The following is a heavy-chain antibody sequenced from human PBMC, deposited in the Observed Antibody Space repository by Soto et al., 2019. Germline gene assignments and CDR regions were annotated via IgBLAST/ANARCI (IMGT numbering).Heavy chain of an antibody. V-gene: IGHV2-5*02. Sequence: QITLKESGPPLVKPTQTLTLTCTFSGFSLSSTRMAVGWIRQPPGKALEWLALIYWDDDKRYSPFLKSRLTSXXXTXXNPVVLTLSNMDPVDTARYYCAHIVVAGLGYYFDYWGQGTLVTVSS. CDR3: AHIVVAGLGYYFDY. CDR2: IYWDDDK. D-gene: IGHD6-19*01. J-gene: IGHJ4*02. CDR1: GFSLSSTRMA.